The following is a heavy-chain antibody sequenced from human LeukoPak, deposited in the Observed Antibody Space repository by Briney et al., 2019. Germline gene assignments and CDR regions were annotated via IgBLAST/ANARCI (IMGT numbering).Heavy chain of an antibody. V-gene: IGHV3-30-3*01. CDR1: GFTFSSYA. J-gene: IGHJ1*01. Sequence: PGRSLRLSCAASGFTFSSYALHWVRQAPGKGLEWVAVISYDGSNKYYADSVKGRFTISRDNAKNTLYLQMNSLRAEDTAVYYCVSIVYGSGSFQHWGQGTLVTVSS. CDR2: ISYDGSNK. D-gene: IGHD3-10*01. CDR3: VSIVYGSGSFQH.